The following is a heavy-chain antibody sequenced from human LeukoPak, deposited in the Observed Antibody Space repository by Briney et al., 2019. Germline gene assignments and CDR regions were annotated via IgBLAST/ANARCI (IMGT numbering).Heavy chain of an antibody. J-gene: IGHJ4*02. CDR2: INPNSGGT. CDR3: ARVLQSDSGYDSLDY. V-gene: IGHV1-2*02. D-gene: IGHD5-12*01. Sequence: ASVKVSCKASGYTFTGYYMHWVRQAPGQGLEWMGWINPNSGGTNYAQKFQGRVTMTRDTSISTAYMELSRLRSDDTAVYYCARVLQSDSGYDSLDYWGQGTLVTVSS. CDR1: GYTFTGYY.